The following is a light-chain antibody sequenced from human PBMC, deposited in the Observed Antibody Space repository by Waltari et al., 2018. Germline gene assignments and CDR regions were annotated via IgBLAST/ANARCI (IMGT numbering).Light chain of an antibody. CDR3: MQALEFPPT. Sequence: TQSPPSLSVTPGAPASISCRSSQNLLHSYGHYRLDWYLQRTGQSPQLLIYFASRRASGVPDRFSGSGSGTNFTLEISRVEAEDVGIYYCMQALEFPPTFGQGTKMEIK. V-gene: IGKV2-28*01. J-gene: IGKJ1*01. CDR2: FAS. CDR1: QNLLHSYGHYR.